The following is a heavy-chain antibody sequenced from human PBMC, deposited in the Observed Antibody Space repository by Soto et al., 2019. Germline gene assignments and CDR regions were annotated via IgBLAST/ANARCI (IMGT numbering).Heavy chain of an antibody. V-gene: IGHV3-48*03. Sequence: EVQLVESGGGLVQTGGSLRLSCAAPGFTFSNYEMNWVRQAPGKGLEWVSYIPASGGTIHYADSVKGRFTISRDNARKSLYLQMNSLRVEDTAVYYCARSWNEYFEYWGQGSLVTVSS. J-gene: IGHJ4*02. CDR3: ARSWNEYFEY. CDR2: IPASGGTI. CDR1: GFTFSNYE. D-gene: IGHD1-1*01.